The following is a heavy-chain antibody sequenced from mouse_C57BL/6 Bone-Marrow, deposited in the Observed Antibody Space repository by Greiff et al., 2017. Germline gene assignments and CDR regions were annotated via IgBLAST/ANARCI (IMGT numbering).Heavy chain of an antibody. CDR3: ARRGGNYAWFAY. Sequence: QVHVKQSGAELARPGASVKLSCKASGYTFTSYGISWVKQRTGQGLEWIGEIYPRSGNTYYNEKFKGKATLTADKSSSTAYMELRSLTSEDSAVYFCARRGGNYAWFAYWGQGTLVTVSA. D-gene: IGHD2-1*01. V-gene: IGHV1-81*01. J-gene: IGHJ3*01. CDR1: GYTFTSYG. CDR2: IYPRSGNT.